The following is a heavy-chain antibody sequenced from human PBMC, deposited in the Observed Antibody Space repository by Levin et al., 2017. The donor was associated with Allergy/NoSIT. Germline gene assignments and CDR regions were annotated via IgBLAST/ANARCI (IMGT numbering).Heavy chain of an antibody. CDR3: AGGYDYRWVF. V-gene: IGHV4/OR15-8*01. CDR2: VHHSGRT. J-gene: IGHJ4*02. D-gene: IGHD5-12*01. Sequence: SETLSLTCVVSGFSITTDNHWWRWVRQPPGKDLEWIGEVHHSGRTNYNPSHKSRVTMSVDTSKNQFSLSLVSVTAADTAVYYCAGGYDYRWVFWGQGTMVTVSS. CDR1: GFSITTDNHW.